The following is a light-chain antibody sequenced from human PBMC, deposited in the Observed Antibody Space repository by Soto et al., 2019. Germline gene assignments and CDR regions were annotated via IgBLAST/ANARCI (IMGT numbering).Light chain of an antibody. Sequence: ESVLTQSPATLSLSPGERATLSCRASPSVSNSLAWHQHKPGQAPRLLIYDASNRATGVPNRFSGSGSGTDFTLTISSLEPEDFAVYYCQQRNKWPPVTFGGGTRVELK. CDR2: DAS. V-gene: IGKV3-11*01. CDR1: PSVSNS. CDR3: QQRNKWPPVT. J-gene: IGKJ4*01.